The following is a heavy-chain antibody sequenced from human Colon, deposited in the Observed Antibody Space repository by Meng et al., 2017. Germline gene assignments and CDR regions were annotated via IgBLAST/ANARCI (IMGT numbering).Heavy chain of an antibody. Sequence: QVLLFQFWTKLNKPVASVSVSCKTSGYTFTTYAIQWVLQAPGQGPEWLRWISVGNGNTKYSQKFQDRVTITKDTPASTFYLELGNINSEDTAVYYCARDLYDSGRFAYWGQGTLVTVSS. CDR3: ARDLYDSGRFAY. CDR2: ISVGNGNT. J-gene: IGHJ4*02. CDR1: GYTFTTYA. V-gene: IGHV1-3*01. D-gene: IGHD3-10*01.